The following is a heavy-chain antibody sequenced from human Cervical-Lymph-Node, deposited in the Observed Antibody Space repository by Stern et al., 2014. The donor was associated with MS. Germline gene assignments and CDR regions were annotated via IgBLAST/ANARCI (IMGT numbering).Heavy chain of an antibody. CDR3: ARGRGGNYRYYFDY. J-gene: IGHJ4*02. CDR2: ISSGGSYI. D-gene: IGHD4-23*01. V-gene: IGHV3-21*01. Sequence: EVQLAESGGGLVKPGGSLRLSCAASGFTFSSYSMNWVRQAPGKGLEWVASISSGGSYIYYADSLKGRFIISRAKDKNSLYLQMNSLRAEDTAVYYCARGRGGNYRYYFDYWGQGTLVSVSS. CDR1: GFTFSSYS.